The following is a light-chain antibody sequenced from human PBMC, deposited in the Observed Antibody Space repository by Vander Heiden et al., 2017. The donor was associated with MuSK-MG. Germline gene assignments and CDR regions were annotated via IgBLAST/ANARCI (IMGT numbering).Light chain of an antibody. CDR3: SSYTSSSTWV. J-gene: IGLJ3*02. CDR1: SSDVGGYNY. V-gene: IGLV2-14*01. Sequence: QSPLNQPASVSRYPGQSTPIPCTGTSSDVGGYNYVSWYQQQPGKAPKLVIYDVSKRPSGVSDRFSGSKSGNTASLTISGLQAEDEADYYCSSYTSSSTWVFGGGTKLTVL. CDR2: DVS.